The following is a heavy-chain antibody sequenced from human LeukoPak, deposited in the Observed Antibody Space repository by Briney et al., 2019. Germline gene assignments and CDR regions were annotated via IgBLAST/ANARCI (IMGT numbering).Heavy chain of an antibody. Sequence: PGGSLRLSCVASEFSFLNYWMTWVRQAPGKGLEWVANIKQDGSDKYYVDSVKGRFTISRDNAKKSLYLQMNSLRAEDTAIYYCARVSVMVRSWWFDPWGQGTLVTVSS. CDR2: IKQDGSDK. V-gene: IGHV3-7*01. D-gene: IGHD5-18*01. CDR1: EFSFLNYW. J-gene: IGHJ5*02. CDR3: ARVSVMVRSWWFDP.